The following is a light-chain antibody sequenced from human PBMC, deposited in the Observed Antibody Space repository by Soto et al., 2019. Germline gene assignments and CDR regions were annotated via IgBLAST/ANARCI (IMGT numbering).Light chain of an antibody. J-gene: IGKJ4*01. CDR2: LGS. Sequence: VVMTHSQPSLPFTLGQPASISCRGSQIFVHSDGNTYLNWFQQRPGQPPRRPIYLGSNRDSGVPDRFSGSGSGTDFTLKISSVEAEDVRAYYCMQALHMPLTFGGGTKV. CDR3: MQALHMPLT. V-gene: IGKV2-30*02. CDR1: QIFVHSDGNTY.